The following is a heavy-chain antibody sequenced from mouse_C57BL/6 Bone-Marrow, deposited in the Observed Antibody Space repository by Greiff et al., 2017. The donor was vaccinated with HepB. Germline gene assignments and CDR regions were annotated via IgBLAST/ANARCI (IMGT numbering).Heavy chain of an antibody. Sequence: EVNVVESGGDLVKPGGSLKLSCAASGFTFRSYGMSWVRQTPDKRLEWVATISSGGSYTYYPDSVKGRFTISRYNAKNTLYLQMSSLKSEDTAMYYCARGGDYYSNPAWFAYWGQGTLVTVSA. CDR2: ISSGGSYT. V-gene: IGHV5-6*01. D-gene: IGHD2-5*01. CDR3: ARGGDYYSNPAWFAY. CDR1: GFTFRSYG. J-gene: IGHJ3*01.